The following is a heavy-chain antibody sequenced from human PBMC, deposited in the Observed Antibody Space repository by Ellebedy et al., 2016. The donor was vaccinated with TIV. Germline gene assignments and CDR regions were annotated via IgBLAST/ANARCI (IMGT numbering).Heavy chain of an antibody. CDR2: ISYDGSNK. D-gene: IGHD6-13*01. CDR3: AKDFYSSSWYEYFQH. V-gene: IGHV3-30*18. Sequence: GGSLRLXXPASGFTFSSYGMHWVRQAPGKGLEWVAVISYDGSNKYYADSVKGRFTISRDNSKNTLYLQMNSLRAEDTAVYYCAKDFYSSSWYEYFQHWGQGTLVTVSS. CDR1: GFTFSSYG. J-gene: IGHJ1*01.